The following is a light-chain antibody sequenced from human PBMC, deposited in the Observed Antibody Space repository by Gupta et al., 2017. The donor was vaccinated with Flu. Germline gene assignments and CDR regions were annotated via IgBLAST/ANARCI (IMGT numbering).Light chain of an antibody. CDR1: QSVSSSY. J-gene: IGKJ2*01. CDR2: GAS. Sequence: RATLSCRASQSVSSSYLAWYQQKPGQAPRLLTYGASSRATGIPDRFSGSGSGTDFTLTISRLEPEDFAVYYCQQYGSSPMYTFGQGTKLEIK. V-gene: IGKV3-20*01. CDR3: QQYGSSPMYT.